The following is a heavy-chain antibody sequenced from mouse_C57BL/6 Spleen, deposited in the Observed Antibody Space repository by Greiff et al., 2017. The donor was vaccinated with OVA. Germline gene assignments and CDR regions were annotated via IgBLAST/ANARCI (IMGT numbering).Heavy chain of an antibody. CDR3: ARIDYDYDGYFDY. CDR2: IWTGGGT. D-gene: IGHD2-4*01. V-gene: IGHV2-9-1*01. CDR1: GFSLTSYA. J-gene: IGHJ2*01. Sequence: VMLVESGPGLVAPSQSLSITCTVSGFSLTSYAISWVRQPPGKGLEWLGVIWTGGGTNYNSALKSRLSISKDNSKSQVFLKMNSLQTDDTARYYCARIDYDYDGYFDYWGQGTTLTVSS.